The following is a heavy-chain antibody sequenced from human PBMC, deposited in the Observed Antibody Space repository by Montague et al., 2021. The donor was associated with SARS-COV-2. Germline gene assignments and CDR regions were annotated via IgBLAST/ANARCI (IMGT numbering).Heavy chain of an antibody. CDR1: GDSDCSKVPT. D-gene: IGHD2-2*01. J-gene: IGHJ4*02. Sequence: CAISGDSDCSKVPTCSSDRHSSSSQLPWLRGTYYRSKKYNDYAESVKSRITIDPDTSKHQFSLHLNSVTPEDTAVYYCARIPVGSKYYFDFWGQGTLVTVSS. CDR2: TYYRSKKYN. CDR3: ARIPVGSKYYFDF. V-gene: IGHV6-1*01.